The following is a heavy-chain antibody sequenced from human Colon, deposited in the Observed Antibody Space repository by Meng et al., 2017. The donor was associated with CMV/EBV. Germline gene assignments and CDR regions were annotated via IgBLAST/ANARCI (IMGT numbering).Heavy chain of an antibody. Sequence: GGSLRLSCVASGFTLSSYGMHWVRQAPGKGLEWVANIKQDGSEQNYADSVKGRFTMSRDNARNSLFLQMNSLRAEDTAVYYCAKGQGILYDWGQGTLVTVSS. J-gene: IGHJ4*02. CDR3: AKGQGILYD. CDR2: IKQDGSEQ. V-gene: IGHV3-7*01. CDR1: GFTLSSYG. D-gene: IGHD1-14*01.